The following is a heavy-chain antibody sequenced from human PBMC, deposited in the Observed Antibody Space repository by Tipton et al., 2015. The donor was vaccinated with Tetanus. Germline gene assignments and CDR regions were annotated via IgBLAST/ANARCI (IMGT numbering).Heavy chain of an antibody. J-gene: IGHJ3*01. V-gene: IGHV4-4*08. D-gene: IGHD2-8*01. CDR1: GDSMTRYY. CDR3: ARRSYCTSTRCFDAFDL. Sequence: TLSPTCTVSGDSMTRYYWSWIRQPPGKGLEWISYIFASGSTNYNPALRSRVTISMDTSKNQISLNLASVTAADTAVYFCARRSYCTSTRCFDAFDLWGPGTRVTVSS. CDR2: IFASGST.